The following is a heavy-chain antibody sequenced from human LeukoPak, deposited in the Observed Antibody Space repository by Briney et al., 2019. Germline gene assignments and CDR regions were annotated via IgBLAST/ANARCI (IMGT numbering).Heavy chain of an antibody. Sequence: SETLSLTCAVYGGSFSGYYWSWILQPPGKGLEWIGEINHSGSTNYNPSLKSRVTISVDTSKNQFSLKLSSVTAADTAMYYCARVVDTAMVTNHDAFDIWGQGTMVTVSS. CDR3: ARVVDTAMVTNHDAFDI. J-gene: IGHJ3*02. CDR1: GGSFSGYY. D-gene: IGHD5-18*01. CDR2: INHSGST. V-gene: IGHV4-34*01.